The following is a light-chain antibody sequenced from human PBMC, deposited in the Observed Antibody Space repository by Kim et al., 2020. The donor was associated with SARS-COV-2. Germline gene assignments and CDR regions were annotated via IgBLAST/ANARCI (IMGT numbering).Light chain of an antibody. CDR3: GTWDSSLSAVV. V-gene: IGLV1-51*01. CDR1: SSNIGNNY. Sequence: GQKVTIPCSGRSSNIGNNYVSWFQHFPGTAPKLLIYDNNKRPSGIPDRFSGSKSGTSATLGITGLQTGDEADYYCGTWDSSLSAVVFGGGTQLTVL. J-gene: IGLJ2*01. CDR2: DNN.